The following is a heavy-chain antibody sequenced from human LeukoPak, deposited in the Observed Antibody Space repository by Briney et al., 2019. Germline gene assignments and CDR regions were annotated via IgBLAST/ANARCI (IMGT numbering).Heavy chain of an antibody. D-gene: IGHD4-17*01. CDR2: INQDGSSI. CDR1: GFTFSSYW. CDR3: ARLGPVNKDHYMDV. Sequence: GGSLRLSCAVYGFTFSSYWMGWVRQAPGKGLAWVANINQDGSSIYYEDSVKGRFTISRDSAEKSVFLQMNTLGAEDTAVYFCARLGPVNKDHYMDVGGKGTTVTIAS. V-gene: IGHV3-7*01. J-gene: IGHJ6*03.